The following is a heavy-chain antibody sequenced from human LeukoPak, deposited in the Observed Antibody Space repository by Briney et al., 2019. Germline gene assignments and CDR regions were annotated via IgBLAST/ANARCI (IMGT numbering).Heavy chain of an antibody. V-gene: IGHV1-46*01. D-gene: IGHD3-22*01. CDR2: INPSGGST. J-gene: IGHJ4*02. Sequence: ASVKVSCKASGYTFTSYYMHWVRQAPGQGLEWMGIINPSGGSTSYAQKFQGRVTMTRDTSTSTVYMKLSSLRSEDTAVYYCAREIKTYYYDSSGFSPVDYWGQGTLVTVSS. CDR3: AREIKTYYYDSSGFSPVDY. CDR1: GYTFTSYY.